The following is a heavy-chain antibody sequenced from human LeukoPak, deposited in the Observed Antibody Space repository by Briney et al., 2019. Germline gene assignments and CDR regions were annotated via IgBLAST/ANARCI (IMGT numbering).Heavy chain of an antibody. J-gene: IGHJ5*02. V-gene: IGHV4-39*07. CDR1: GGSISSSSYY. CDR2: IYYSGST. Sequence: SETLSLTCTVSGGSISSSSYYWGWIRQPPGKGLEWVGSIYYSGSTYYNPSLNSRLTISVDTSNKQFSIKLSSVTAPDTAVYYCASSQHLYLYSSLWGRPNNGWFDRWGQGTLVTVSS. CDR3: ASSQHLYLYSSLWGRPNNGWFDR. D-gene: IGHD6-13*01.